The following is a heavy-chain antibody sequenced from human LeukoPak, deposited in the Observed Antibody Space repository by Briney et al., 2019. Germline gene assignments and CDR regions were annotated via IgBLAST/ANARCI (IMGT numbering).Heavy chain of an antibody. V-gene: IGHV1-18*01. CDR3: ARVRTYSSSWYFDL. CDR2: ISAYNGNT. CDR1: GYTFTSYG. J-gene: IGHJ2*01. Sequence: ASVKVSCKASGYTFTSYGISWVRQAPGQGLEWMGWISAYNGNTNYAQKFQGRVTMTRDTSTSTVYMELSSLRSEDTAVYYCARVRTYSSSWYFDLWGRGTLVTVSS. D-gene: IGHD6-13*01.